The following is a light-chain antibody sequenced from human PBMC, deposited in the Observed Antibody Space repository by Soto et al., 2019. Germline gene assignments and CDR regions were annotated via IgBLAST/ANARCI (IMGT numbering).Light chain of an antibody. CDR1: QSITRF. CDR2: AAS. J-gene: IGKJ5*01. CDR3: QQYQTYST. Sequence: QIPQTPSSLSASVGDRITITFRASQSITRFLNWYQQKPGKAPKLLIYAASSLQSGVPSRFSGSGSGTHFTLTISSLQPDDFATYFCQQYQTYSTFGQGTRLEIK. V-gene: IGKV1-39*01.